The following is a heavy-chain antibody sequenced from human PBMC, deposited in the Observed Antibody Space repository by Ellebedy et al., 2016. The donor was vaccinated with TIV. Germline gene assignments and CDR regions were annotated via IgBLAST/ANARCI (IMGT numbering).Heavy chain of an antibody. Sequence: ASVKVSCKASGYTFSGYHLHWVRQAPGQGLEWMGWINPQSGDTSYARKFHESVTMTSDTSISTAYMEVSRLRSDDTAVYYCARVGCSGGSCFHYYGMDVWGQGATVTVSS. D-gene: IGHD2-15*01. CDR2: INPQSGDT. J-gene: IGHJ6*02. CDR1: GYTFSGYH. CDR3: ARVGCSGGSCFHYYGMDV. V-gene: IGHV1-2*04.